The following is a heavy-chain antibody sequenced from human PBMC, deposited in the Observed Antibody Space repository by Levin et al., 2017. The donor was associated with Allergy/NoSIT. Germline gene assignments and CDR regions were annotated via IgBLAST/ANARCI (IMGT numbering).Heavy chain of an antibody. J-gene: IGHJ4*02. CDR2: IRSSAYGGTT. D-gene: IGHD2-2*01. CDR1: GFTLADYA. V-gene: IGHV3-49*03. Sequence: GGSLRLSCTASGFTLADYAMTWFRQAPGKGLEWVAYIRSSAYGGTTKYATSVKGRFTVSRDDSKSIAYLQMNSLKTEDTAVYYCSASHYWGQGTLVIVSS. CDR3: SASHY.